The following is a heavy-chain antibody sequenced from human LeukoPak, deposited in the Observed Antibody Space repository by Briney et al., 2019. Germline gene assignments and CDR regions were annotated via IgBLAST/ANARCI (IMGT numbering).Heavy chain of an antibody. Sequence: ASVKVSCKASGYSFTEHYIYWVRQAPGQGLEWVGRINCNSGDANSAQKFQGRGTMTRDTSVSTAYMDLSSVTSDDTAVYFCARSAGHCSNGICFTDYYMDVWGRGTTVTVSS. D-gene: IGHD2-8*01. CDR2: INCNSGDA. CDR3: ARSAGHCSNGICFTDYYMDV. V-gene: IGHV1-2*02. J-gene: IGHJ6*03. CDR1: GYSFTEHY.